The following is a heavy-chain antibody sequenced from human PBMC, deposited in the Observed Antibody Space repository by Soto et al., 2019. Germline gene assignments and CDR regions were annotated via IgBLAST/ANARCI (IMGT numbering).Heavy chain of an antibody. CDR3: ARTDIVVVVAALNDDFDI. J-gene: IGHJ3*02. Sequence: QVQLVESGGGLVKPGGSLRLSCAASGFTFSDYYMSWIRQAPGKGLDWVSYISSSGITIYYEDSVKGRFTISRDNAKNSLYLLMNSLRAEDTAVYYCARTDIVVVVAALNDDFDIWGQGTMVTVSS. CDR2: ISSSGITI. CDR1: GFTFSDYY. V-gene: IGHV3-11*01. D-gene: IGHD2-15*01.